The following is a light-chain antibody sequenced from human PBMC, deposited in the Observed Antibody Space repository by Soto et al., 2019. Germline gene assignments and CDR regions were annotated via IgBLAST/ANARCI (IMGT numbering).Light chain of an antibody. CDR2: GAS. CDR3: QQLNNWSWT. CDR1: QTVSID. V-gene: IGKV3-15*01. J-gene: IGKJ1*01. Sequence: ETEMTQSPSTRSGSPGERATLSCGARQTVSIDLAWYQQKPGQAPRLLIYGASTRATGIPARFSGSGSGTEFTLTIISRLYDDYAVYYCQQLNNWSWTFGQGTKVDIK.